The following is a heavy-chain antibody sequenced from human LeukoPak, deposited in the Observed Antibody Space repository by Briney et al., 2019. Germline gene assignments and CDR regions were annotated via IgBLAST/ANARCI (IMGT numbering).Heavy chain of an antibody. CDR2: IYTSGRT. CDR3: AVLAVAGSDY. CDR1: GGSISYYY. J-gene: IGHJ4*02. Sequence: SETLSLTCTVSGGSISYYYWNWIRQPAGKGLEWIGRIYTSGRTYYNPSLKSRVSISVDTSKNQFSLKLSPVTAADTAVYYCAVLAVAGSDYWGQGTLVTVSS. D-gene: IGHD6-19*01. V-gene: IGHV4-4*07.